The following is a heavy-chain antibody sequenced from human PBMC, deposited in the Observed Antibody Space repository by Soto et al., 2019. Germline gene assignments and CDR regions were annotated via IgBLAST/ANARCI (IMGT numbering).Heavy chain of an antibody. V-gene: IGHV4-59*01. Sequence: SETLSLTCTVSGGSISSYYWSWIRQPPGKGLEWIGYIYYTGSTTYNPSLKSRVTISVDTSKSQFSLKLSSVTAADTAVYYCARDRRDGYNGYYFDYWGQGTLVTVSS. CDR2: IYYTGST. CDR1: GGSISSYY. J-gene: IGHJ4*02. CDR3: ARDRRDGYNGYYFDY. D-gene: IGHD5-12*01.